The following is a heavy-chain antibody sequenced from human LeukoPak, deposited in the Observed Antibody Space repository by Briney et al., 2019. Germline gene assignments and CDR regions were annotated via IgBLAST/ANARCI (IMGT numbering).Heavy chain of an antibody. CDR3: AKGKTTVTPRGLDI. Sequence: PGGSLRLSCAASGFTFNSYAMNWVRQAPGKGLEWVSAISGSGGSTYYADSVKGRSTISRDNSKNTLYLQMNSLRAEDTAVYYCAKGKTTVTPRGLDIWGQGTMVTVSS. CDR1: GFTFNSYA. V-gene: IGHV3-23*01. J-gene: IGHJ3*02. D-gene: IGHD4-17*01. CDR2: ISGSGGST.